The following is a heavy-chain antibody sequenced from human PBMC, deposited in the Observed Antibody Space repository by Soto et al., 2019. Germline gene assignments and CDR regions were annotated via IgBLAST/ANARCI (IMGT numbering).Heavy chain of an antibody. CDR2: ISSSSGYI. Sequence: EVQLVESGGGLVKPGGSLRLSCAASGFTFSTYSMNWVRQAPGKGLEWVSSISSSSGYIYYSDSVQGRFTISRDNDKSSLYLQLNSLRADDTAVYYCARVDRRGVAVAGMGVDCWGQGTLVTVSS. V-gene: IGHV3-21*01. D-gene: IGHD6-19*01. CDR1: GFTFSTYS. CDR3: ARVDRRGVAVAGMGVDC. J-gene: IGHJ4*02.